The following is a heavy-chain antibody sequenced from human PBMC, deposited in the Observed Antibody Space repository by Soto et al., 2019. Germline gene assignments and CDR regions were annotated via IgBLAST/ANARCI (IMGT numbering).Heavy chain of an antibody. D-gene: IGHD1-7*01. CDR1: GGTFSNYA. CDR2: ITPLVTTA. CDR3: ARAGNSDFDY. V-gene: IGHV1-69*14. Sequence: QVQLVQSGAEVKKPGSSVKVSCKASGGTFSNYAINWVRQAPGQGLEWMGGITPLVTTANYAQNYRGRVTITADKSTSTAYMELGRLRSEDTAVYYCARAGNSDFDYWGQGTLVIVSS. J-gene: IGHJ4*02.